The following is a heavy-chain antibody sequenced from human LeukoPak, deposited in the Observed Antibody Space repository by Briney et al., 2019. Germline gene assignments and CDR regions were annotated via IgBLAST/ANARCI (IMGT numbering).Heavy chain of an antibody. J-gene: IGHJ4*02. D-gene: IGHD3-22*01. CDR1: GGSFSGYY. CDR2: IKHSGST. CDR3: ARLARYYDSSGYYYRLFDY. V-gene: IGHV4-34*01. Sequence: SETLSLTCAVYGGSFSGYYWSWIRQPPGKGLEWIGEIKHSGSTNYNPSLKSRVTISVDTSKNQFSLKLSSVTAADTAVYYCARLARYYDSSGYYYRLFDYWGQGTLVTVSS.